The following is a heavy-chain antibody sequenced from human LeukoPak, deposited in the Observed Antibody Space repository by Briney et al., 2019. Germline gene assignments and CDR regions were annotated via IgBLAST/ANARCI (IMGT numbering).Heavy chain of an antibody. V-gene: IGHV4-30-4*01. D-gene: IGHD4-17*01. CDR1: VGSISSGDYY. J-gene: IGHJ4*02. CDR3: ARGDRSSVTRFRPRPYLDS. CDR2: IYYSGSA. Sequence: SQTLSLTCTVSVGSISSGDYYWSWIRQPPGKGLEWIGYIYYSGSANYNPSLKSRVTLSVDTSKNQFSLKVTSVSAADTAVYYCARGDRSSVTRFRPRPYLDSWGQGTLVTVSP.